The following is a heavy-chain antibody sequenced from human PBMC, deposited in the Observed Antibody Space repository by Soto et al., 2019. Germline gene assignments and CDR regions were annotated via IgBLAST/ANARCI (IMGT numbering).Heavy chain of an antibody. J-gene: IGHJ6*02. CDR2: IYYSGST. V-gene: IGHV4-59*01. D-gene: IGHD6-13*01. CDR1: GGSISSYY. CDR3: ARAGAAAAHYYYYGMHV. Sequence: PSETLSLTCSGSGGSISSYYWSWIRQPPGKGLEWIGYIYYSGSTNYNPSLKSRVTISVDTSKNQFSLKLSSVTAADTAVYYCARAGAAAAHYYYYGMHVWGQGTTVTVSS.